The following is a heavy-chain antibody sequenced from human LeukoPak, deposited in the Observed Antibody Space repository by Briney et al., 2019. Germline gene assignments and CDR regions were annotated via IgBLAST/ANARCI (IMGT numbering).Heavy chain of an antibody. D-gene: IGHD4-11*01. Sequence: GESLKISCKGSGYSCTSYWIGWVRQMPGKGLEWMGIIYPGDSDTRYSPSFQGQVTISADKSISTAYLQWSSLKASDTAMYYCARPMTTVNGGFDYWGQGTLVTVSS. CDR1: GYSCTSYW. CDR3: ARPMTTVNGGFDY. CDR2: IYPGDSDT. V-gene: IGHV5-51*01. J-gene: IGHJ4*02.